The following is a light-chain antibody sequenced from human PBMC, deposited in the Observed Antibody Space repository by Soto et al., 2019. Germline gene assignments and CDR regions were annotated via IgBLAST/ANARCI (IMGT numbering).Light chain of an antibody. V-gene: IGLV2-14*01. CDR2: DVS. CDR1: SSDVGGYSY. CDR3: SSYTSSSLVV. J-gene: IGLJ1*01. Sequence: QSVLAQPASVSGSPGQSITISCTGTSSDVGGYSYVSWYQQLPGKAPKLMIYDVSDRPSGVSNRFSGSKSGNTASLTISGLQAEAEADYYCSSYTSSSLVVFGTGTKVTVL.